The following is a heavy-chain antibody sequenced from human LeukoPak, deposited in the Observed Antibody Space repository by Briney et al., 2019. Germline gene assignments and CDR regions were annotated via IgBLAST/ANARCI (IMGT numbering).Heavy chain of an antibody. CDR3: ARGGSISFYYYYMDV. V-gene: IGHV3-74*01. CDR2: INSDGSST. J-gene: IGHJ6*03. D-gene: IGHD2-2*01. CDR1: GFTFSSYW. Sequence: GGSLRLSCAASGFTFSSYWMHWVRQAPGKGLVWVSRINSDGSSTSYADSVKGRFTISRDNAKNTLYLQMNSLRAEDTAMYYCARGGSISFYYYYMDVWGKGTTVTVS.